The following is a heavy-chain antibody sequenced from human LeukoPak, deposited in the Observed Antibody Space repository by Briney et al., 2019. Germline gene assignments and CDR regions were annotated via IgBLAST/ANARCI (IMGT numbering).Heavy chain of an antibody. CDR1: GGSISSSSYY. CDR2: IYYSGST. CDR3: ARLVDSSGYNFDY. J-gene: IGHJ4*02. Sequence: SETLSLTCTVSGGSISSSSYYWGWIRQPPGKGLEWIGSIYYSGSTYYNPSLKSRVTISVDTSKNQFSLKLSSVTAADTAVYYCARLVDSSGYNFDYWGQGTLVTVSS. D-gene: IGHD3-22*01. V-gene: IGHV4-39*07.